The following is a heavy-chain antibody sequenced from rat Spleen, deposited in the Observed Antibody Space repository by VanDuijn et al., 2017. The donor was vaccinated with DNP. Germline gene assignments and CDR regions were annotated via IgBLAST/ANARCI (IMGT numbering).Heavy chain of an antibody. D-gene: IGHD4-1*01. Sequence: EVQLVETGGGLVQPGGSLKLSCVASGFTFSNSWMYWIRQAPGKGLQWLGSINPDGDTTYYPDSVKGRFTFSRDNAKNTVYLQMNSLRSEDTATDHCKRRAYYCDYWGQGVMVTVSS. V-gene: IGHV5-58*01. J-gene: IGHJ2*01. CDR1: GFTFSNSW. CDR3: KRRAYYCDY. CDR2: INPDGDTT.